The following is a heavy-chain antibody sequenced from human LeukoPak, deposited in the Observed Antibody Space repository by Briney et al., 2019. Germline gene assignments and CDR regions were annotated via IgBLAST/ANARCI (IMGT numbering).Heavy chain of an antibody. CDR3: AKDISPGSGVVTGIGPYWYFDL. V-gene: IGHV1-2*02. J-gene: IGHJ2*01. CDR2: INPNSGGT. Sequence: ASVKVSCKASGYTFTGYYMHWVRQAPGQGLEWMGWINPNSGGTNYVQKFQGRVTMTRDTSISTAYMGLRSLRSDDTALYYCAKDISPGSGVVTGIGPYWYFDLWGRGTLVTVSS. D-gene: IGHD2-21*02. CDR1: GYTFTGYY.